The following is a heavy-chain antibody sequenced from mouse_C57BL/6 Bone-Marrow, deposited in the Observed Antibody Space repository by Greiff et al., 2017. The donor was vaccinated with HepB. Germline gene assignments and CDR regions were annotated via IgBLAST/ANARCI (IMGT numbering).Heavy chain of an antibody. D-gene: IGHD1-1*01. Sequence: VQLQQSGAELVRPGASVTLSCKASGYTFTDYEMHWVKQTPVHGLEWIGAIDPETGGTAYNQKFKGKAILTAEKSSSTAYMELRSLTSEDSAVYYCTLYYYGSSAGFAYWGQGTLVTVSA. V-gene: IGHV1-15*01. CDR1: GYTFTDYE. J-gene: IGHJ3*01. CDR2: IDPETGGT. CDR3: TLYYYGSSAGFAY.